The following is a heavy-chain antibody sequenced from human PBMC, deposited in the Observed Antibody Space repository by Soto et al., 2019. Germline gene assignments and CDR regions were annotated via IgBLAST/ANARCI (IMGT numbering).Heavy chain of an antibody. Sequence: SETLSLTCTVSGGSISSGGYYWSWIRQNPGKGLEWIGHIYYSGSTNYNPSLKSRVTISVDTSKDQFSLKLSSVTAADTAVYYCARDFTDSSGPTLGMGVWGQGTTVT. J-gene: IGHJ6*02. CDR1: GGSISSGGYY. CDR3: ARDFTDSSGPTLGMGV. V-gene: IGHV4-31*03. CDR2: IYYSGST. D-gene: IGHD6-19*01.